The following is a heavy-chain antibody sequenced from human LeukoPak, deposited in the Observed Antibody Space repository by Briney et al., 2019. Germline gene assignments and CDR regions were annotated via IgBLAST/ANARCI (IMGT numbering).Heavy chain of an antibody. Sequence: GGSLRLSCAASGFAFTNYAMIWVRQAPGRGLEWVSAIRSGGDGTLYADSVKGRFTISRDNSKNTLFLQMNNMRAEDTAVYYCARDPNGDYVGAFEMWGPGTKVTVS. CDR3: ARDPNGDYVGAFEM. CDR2: IRSGGDGT. D-gene: IGHD4-17*01. CDR1: GFAFTNYA. J-gene: IGHJ3*02. V-gene: IGHV3-23*01.